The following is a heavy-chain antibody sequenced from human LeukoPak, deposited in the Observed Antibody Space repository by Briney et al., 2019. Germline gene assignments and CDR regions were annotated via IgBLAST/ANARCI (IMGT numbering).Heavy chain of an antibody. CDR3: ARHRRVSNFDY. D-gene: IGHD3-16*02. Sequence: GESLQISCKGSGYSFTSYWITWVRQMPGKGLEWMGGVDPGDSYIKYSPSFQGHVTISADKSISTAYLHWSSLKASDTAMYYCARHRRVSNFDYWGQGTLVTVSS. CDR2: VDPGDSYI. V-gene: IGHV5-10-1*01. CDR1: GYSFTSYW. J-gene: IGHJ4*02.